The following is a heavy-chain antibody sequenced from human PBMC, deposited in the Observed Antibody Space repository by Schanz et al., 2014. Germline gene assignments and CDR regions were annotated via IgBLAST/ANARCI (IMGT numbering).Heavy chain of an antibody. CDR2: ITSNGGGT. CDR3: AKNWKGHHITGRPGWSDGMDV. J-gene: IGHJ6*02. D-gene: IGHD6-6*01. CDR1: GFTFSSNA. V-gene: IGHV3-23*04. Sequence: VQLVESGGGVVQPGTSLRLSCAASGFTFSSNAMCWVRQAPGKGLEWVSTITSNGGGTYYADSVKGRFTISRDNAKNTLYLQMNSLRVEDTAEYYCAKNWKGHHITGRPGWSDGMDVWGQGTTVTVSS.